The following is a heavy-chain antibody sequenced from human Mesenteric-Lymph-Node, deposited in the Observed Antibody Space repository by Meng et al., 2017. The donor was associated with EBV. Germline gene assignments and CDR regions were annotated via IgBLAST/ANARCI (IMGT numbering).Heavy chain of an antibody. V-gene: IGHV3-11*01. D-gene: IGHD2/OR15-2a*01. Sequence: VQLLESGGGLVKPGGSLRLSCAASGFTFSDYYMSWIRRAPGQGLEWVSFISSGSTTIYYADSVKGRFTISRDNAKNSLYLQINSLRAEDTAVYYCATVRDPTYYFDYWGQGTLVTVSS. CDR2: ISSGSTTI. J-gene: IGHJ4*02. CDR1: GFTFSDYY. CDR3: ATVRDPTYYFDY.